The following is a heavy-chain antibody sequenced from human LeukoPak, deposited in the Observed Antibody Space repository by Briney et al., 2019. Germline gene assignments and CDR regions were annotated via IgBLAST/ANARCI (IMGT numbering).Heavy chain of an antibody. CDR3: ARVGDPIVVVPAAINWFDP. CDR2: INPNSGGT. V-gene: IGHV1-2*02. Sequence: ASVKVSCKASGYTFTGYYMHWVRQAPGQGLEWMGWINPNSGGTNYSQKFQGRVTMTRDTSISTAYMELSRLRSNDTAVYYCARVGDPIVVVPAAINWFDPWGQGTLVTVSS. J-gene: IGHJ5*02. D-gene: IGHD2-2*01. CDR1: GYTFTGYY.